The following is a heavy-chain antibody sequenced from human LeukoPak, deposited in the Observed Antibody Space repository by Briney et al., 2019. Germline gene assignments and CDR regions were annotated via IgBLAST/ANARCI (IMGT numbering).Heavy chain of an antibody. Sequence: SETLSLTCTVSGGSISSYYWSWIRQPAGKGLEWIGRIYTSGSTNYNTSLKSRVTMSVDTSKNQFSLKLSSVTAADTAVYYCARDLFGRGRVPAAVNDYWGQGTLVTVSS. CDR2: IYTSGST. V-gene: IGHV4-4*07. J-gene: IGHJ4*02. CDR3: ARDLFGRGRVPAAVNDY. CDR1: GGSISSYY. D-gene: IGHD2-2*01.